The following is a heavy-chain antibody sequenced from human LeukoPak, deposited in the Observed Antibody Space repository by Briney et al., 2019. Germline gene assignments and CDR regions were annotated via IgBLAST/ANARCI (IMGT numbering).Heavy chain of an antibody. D-gene: IGHD3-22*01. Sequence: PGGSLRLSCAASGFTFSSYVMSWVRQAPGKGLEWVSSISGSGGSTYYADSVRGRFTISRDNSKNTLYVQMNSLRAEDTAVYFCAKTTGNYYKCFDDWGQGTLVTVSS. CDR1: GFTFSSYV. J-gene: IGHJ4*02. CDR2: ISGSGGST. V-gene: IGHV3-23*01. CDR3: AKTTGNYYKCFDD.